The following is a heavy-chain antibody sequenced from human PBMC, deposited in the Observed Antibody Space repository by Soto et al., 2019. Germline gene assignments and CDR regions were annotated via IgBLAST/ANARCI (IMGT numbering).Heavy chain of an antibody. J-gene: IGHJ4*02. D-gene: IGHD2-21*02. V-gene: IGHV3-23*01. CDR1: GFTFSSYA. Sequence: PGGSLRLSCAASGFTFSSYAMSWVRQAPGKGLEWVSAISGSGGSTYYADSVKGRFTISRDNSKNTLYLQMNSLRAEDTAVYYCAKDPRVAYCGGDCYSGVDYWGQGTLVPVSS. CDR3: AKDPRVAYCGGDCYSGVDY. CDR2: ISGSGGST.